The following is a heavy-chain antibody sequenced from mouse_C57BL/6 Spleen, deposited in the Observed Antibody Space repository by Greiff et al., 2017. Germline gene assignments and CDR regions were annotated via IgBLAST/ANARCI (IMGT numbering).Heavy chain of an antibody. CDR3: ARDANWDDYYAMDY. Sequence: QVQLQQSGAELVRPGASVKLSCKASGYTFTDYYINWVKQRPGQGLEWIARIYPGSGNTYYNEKFKGKATLTAEKSSSTAYMQLSSLTSEDSAVYFCARDANWDDYYAMDYWGKGTSVTVSS. CDR2: IYPGSGNT. V-gene: IGHV1-76*01. D-gene: IGHD4-1*01. CDR1: GYTFTDYY. J-gene: IGHJ4*01.